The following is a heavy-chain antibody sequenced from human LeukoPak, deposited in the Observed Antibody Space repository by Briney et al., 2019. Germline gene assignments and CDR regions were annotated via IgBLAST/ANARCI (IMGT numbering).Heavy chain of an antibody. CDR1: GFTFSSYS. J-gene: IGHJ4*02. D-gene: IGHD6-13*01. Sequence: PGGSLRLSCAASGFTFSSYSMNWVRQAPGKGLEWVSFIRSSSSYIYYADSVKGRFTISRDNSKNTLYLQVNSLRAEDTAVFYCARGIVAAGFPYYFDYWGQGTLVTVSS. CDR2: IRSSSSYI. V-gene: IGHV3-21*04. CDR3: ARGIVAAGFPYYFDY.